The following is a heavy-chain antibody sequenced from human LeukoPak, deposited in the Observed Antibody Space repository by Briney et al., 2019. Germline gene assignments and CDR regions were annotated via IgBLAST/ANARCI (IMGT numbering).Heavy chain of an antibody. CDR3: ARAAVEKNDAFDI. CDR1: GYTFTGYY. D-gene: IGHD5-24*01. J-gene: IGHJ3*02. CDR2: INPNSGGT. Sequence: ASVKVSCKASGYTFTGYYMHWVRQAPGQGLEWMGWINPNSGGTNYAQKFRGRVTMTRDTSISTAYMELSRLRSDDTAVYYCARAAVEKNDAFDIWGQGTMVTVSS. V-gene: IGHV1-2*02.